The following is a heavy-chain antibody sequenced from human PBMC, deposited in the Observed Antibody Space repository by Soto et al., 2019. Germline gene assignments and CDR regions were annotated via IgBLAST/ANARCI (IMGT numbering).Heavy chain of an antibody. CDR1: GYIFTDYY. Sequence: QVQLVQSGAEVKKPGASVKVSCKASGYIFTDYYMHWVRRAPGQGLEWMGVIDPTTGSTGYAEKFQGRVTMTRDTSTSTAYMEVSSLRSEDTAVFYCARSHNWRLGQKWGQGTLVTVSS. V-gene: IGHV1-46*01. J-gene: IGHJ4*02. D-gene: IGHD1-20*01. CDR3: ARSHNWRLGQK. CDR2: IDPTTGST.